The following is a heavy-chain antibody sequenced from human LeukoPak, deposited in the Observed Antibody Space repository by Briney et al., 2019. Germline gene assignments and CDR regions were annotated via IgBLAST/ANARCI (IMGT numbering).Heavy chain of an antibody. J-gene: IGHJ4*02. CDR3: ARDYGWGTAGDY. D-gene: IGHD3-16*01. CDR2: INADGSIT. Sequence: GGSLRLSCAASGFTFRNYWMHWVRQAPGKGLVWVSRINADGSITTYADSVRGRFTISRDNAKNTLYLQMNSLTAADTAVYYCARDYGWGTAGDYWGQGILVTVSS. CDR1: GFTFRNYW. V-gene: IGHV3-74*01.